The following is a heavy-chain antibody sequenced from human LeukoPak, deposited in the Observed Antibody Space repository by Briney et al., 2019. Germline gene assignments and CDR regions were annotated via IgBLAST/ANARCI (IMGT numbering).Heavy chain of an antibody. CDR1: RFTFSSYW. Sequence: GGSLRLSCAASRFTFSSYWMSWVRQAPGKGLEWVANIKQAGSENSYVDSVKGRFTISRDNAKNSLYLQINSLRADDTAVYYCARIRGDYYLDYWGQGTLVSVSS. D-gene: IGHD3-16*01. V-gene: IGHV3-7*01. CDR3: ARIRGDYYLDY. J-gene: IGHJ4*02. CDR2: IKQAGSEN.